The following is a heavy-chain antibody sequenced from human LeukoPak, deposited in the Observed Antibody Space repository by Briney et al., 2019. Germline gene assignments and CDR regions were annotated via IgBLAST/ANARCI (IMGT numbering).Heavy chain of an antibody. CDR3: ARGNLAYCGGDCD. V-gene: IGHV4-34*01. CDR1: GGSFSGYY. J-gene: IGHJ4*02. CDR2: INHSGST. Sequence: PSETLSLTCAVYGGSFSGYYWSWIRQPPGKGLEWIGEINHSGSTNYNPSLKSRVTISVDTSKNQFSLKLSSVTAADTAVYYCARGNLAYCGGDCDWGQGTLVTVSS. D-gene: IGHD2-21*02.